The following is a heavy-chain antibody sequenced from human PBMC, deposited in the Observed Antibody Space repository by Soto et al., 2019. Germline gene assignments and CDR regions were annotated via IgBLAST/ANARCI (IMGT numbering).Heavy chain of an antibody. CDR3: AAFTGTVLDYYYYYMDV. CDR1: GYTFTSYG. Sequence: SVKVSCKASGYTFTSYGISWVRQAPGQGLEWIGWIVVGSGNTNYAQKFQERVTITRDMSTSTAYMELSSLRSEDTAVYYCAAFTGTVLDYYYYYMDVWGKGTTVTVSS. V-gene: IGHV1-58*02. CDR2: IVVGSGNT. J-gene: IGHJ6*03.